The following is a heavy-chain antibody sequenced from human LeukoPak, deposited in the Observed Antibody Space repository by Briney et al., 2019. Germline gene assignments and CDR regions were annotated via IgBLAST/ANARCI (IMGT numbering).Heavy chain of an antibody. D-gene: IGHD5/OR15-5a*01. CDR1: GGSISSGDYY. CDR3: ARDHTPVYNRFDP. CDR2: IYYSGST. V-gene: IGHV4-30-4*02. Sequence: SETLSLTCTVSGGSISSGDYYWSWIRQPPGKGLEWIGYIYYSGSTYYNPSLKSRVTISVDASKNQFSLRLSSVTAADTAVYYCARDHTPVYNRFDPWGQGTLVTVSS. J-gene: IGHJ5*02.